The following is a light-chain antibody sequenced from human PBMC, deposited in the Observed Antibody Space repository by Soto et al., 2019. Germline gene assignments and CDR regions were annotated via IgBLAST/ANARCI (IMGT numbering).Light chain of an antibody. CDR3: QQTNSFPWT. Sequence: DIQMTQSPSSVSASVGDRVTITCRASQGVSSWLAWYQQKPGRAPHLLIYTASTLQGGVPSRFSGSGSGTDFTLTISRLQPEDFASYCWQQTNSFPWTFGQGTKVEIK. J-gene: IGKJ1*01. V-gene: IGKV1-12*02. CDR2: TAS. CDR1: QGVSSW.